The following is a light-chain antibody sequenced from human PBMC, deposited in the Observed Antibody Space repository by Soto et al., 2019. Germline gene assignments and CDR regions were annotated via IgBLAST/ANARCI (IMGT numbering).Light chain of an antibody. CDR1: SSDVGRYNY. CDR3: TSYAGSYVWV. V-gene: IGLV2-8*01. Sequence: QSALTQPPSASGSPGQSVAISCTGTSSDVGRYNYVSWYQQHPGKAPKLMISEVSKRPSGVPDRFSGSKSGNTASLTVSGLQAEDEADYYCTSYAGSYVWVFGGGTQLTVL. CDR2: EVS. J-gene: IGLJ3*02.